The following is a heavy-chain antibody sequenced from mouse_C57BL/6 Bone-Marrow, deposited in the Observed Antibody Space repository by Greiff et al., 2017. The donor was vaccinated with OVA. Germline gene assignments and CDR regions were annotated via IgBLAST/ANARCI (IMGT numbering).Heavy chain of an antibody. V-gene: IGHV1-53*01. CDR3: ARRWLHYYYAMDY. Sequence: QVQLKQPGTELVKPGASVKLSCKASGYTFTSYWMHWVKQRPGQGLEWIGNINPSNGGTNYNEKFKSKATLTVDKSSSTAYMQLSSLTSEDSAVYFCARRWLHYYYAMDYWGQGTSVTVSS. CDR1: GYTFTSYW. CDR2: INPSNGGT. D-gene: IGHD2-3*01. J-gene: IGHJ4*01.